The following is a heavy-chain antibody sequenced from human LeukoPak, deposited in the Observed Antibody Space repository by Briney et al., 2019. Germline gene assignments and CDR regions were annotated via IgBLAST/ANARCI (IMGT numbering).Heavy chain of an antibody. CDR3: ARGGIAVAGPGLDY. J-gene: IGHJ4*02. CDR2: INHSGST. V-gene: IGHV4-34*01. D-gene: IGHD6-19*01. Sequence: SETLSLTCAVYGGSFCGYYWSWIRQPPGKGLEWIGEINHSGSTNYNPSLKSRVTISVDTSKNQFSLKLSSVTAADTAVYYCARGGIAVAGPGLDYWGQGTLVTVSS. CDR1: GGSFCGYY.